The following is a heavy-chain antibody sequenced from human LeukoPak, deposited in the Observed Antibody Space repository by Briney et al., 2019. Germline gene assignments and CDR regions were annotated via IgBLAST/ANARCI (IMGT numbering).Heavy chain of an antibody. CDR3: AKDRVRSHYYDSSGYYYRGTFYYFDY. D-gene: IGHD3-22*01. V-gene: IGHV3-43*02. CDR1: GFTFDGYA. CDR2: ISGDGGST. J-gene: IGHJ4*02. Sequence: GGSLRLSCAASGFTFDGYAMHWVRQAPGKGLEWVSLISGDGGSTYYADSVKGRFTISRDNSKNSLYLQMNSLRTEDTALYYCAKDRVRSHYYDSSGYYYRGTFYYFDYWGQGTLVTVSS.